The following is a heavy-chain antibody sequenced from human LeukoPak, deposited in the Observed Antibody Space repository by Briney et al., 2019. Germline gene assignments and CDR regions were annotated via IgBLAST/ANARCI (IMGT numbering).Heavy chain of an antibody. CDR1: GGSISSGGYY. Sequence: SETLSLTCTVSGGSISSGGYYWSWIRQPPGKGLEWIGYIYHSGSTYYNPSLKSRVTISVDRSKNQFSLKLSSVTAADTAVYYCARLGYDFWSGLNPHYYYYYMDVWGKGTTVTVSS. V-gene: IGHV4-30-2*01. D-gene: IGHD3-3*01. CDR2: IYHSGST. CDR3: ARLGYDFWSGLNPHYYYYYMDV. J-gene: IGHJ6*03.